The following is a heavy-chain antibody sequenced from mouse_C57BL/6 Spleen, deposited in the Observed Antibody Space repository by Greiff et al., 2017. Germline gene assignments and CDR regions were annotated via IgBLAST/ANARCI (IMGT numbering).Heavy chain of an antibody. D-gene: IGHD2-4*01. J-gene: IGHJ3*01. V-gene: IGHV5-9*04. CDR2: ISGGGGNT. CDR3: ARGDYDLCAFAY. CDR1: GYTFSSYT. Sequence: EVQLVESGGGLVKPGASLKLSCEASGYTFSSYTMSWVRQTPEKRLEWVATISGGGGNTYYPDRVKGRFTISRDNAKSTLYLQMSSLRSEDTAVYYCARGDYDLCAFAYWGQGTLVTVSA.